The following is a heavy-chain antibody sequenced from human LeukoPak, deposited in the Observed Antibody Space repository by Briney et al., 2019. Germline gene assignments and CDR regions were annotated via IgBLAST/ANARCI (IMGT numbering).Heavy chain of an antibody. V-gene: IGHV3-23*01. J-gene: IGHJ6*03. CDR3: TTENDILTGYFYYYYMDV. CDR2: ISGSGDST. CDR1: GFTFSNYA. D-gene: IGHD3-9*01. Sequence: GGSLRLSCAASGFTFSNYAMRWVGQAPGKGLEWVSGISGSGDSTYYADSVKGRFTISRDNSKNTLYLQMNSLKTEDTAVYYCTTENDILTGYFYYYYMDVWGKGTTVTISS.